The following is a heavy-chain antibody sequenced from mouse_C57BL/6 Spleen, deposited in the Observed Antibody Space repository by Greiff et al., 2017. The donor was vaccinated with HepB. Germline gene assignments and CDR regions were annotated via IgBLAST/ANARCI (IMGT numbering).Heavy chain of an antibody. D-gene: IGHD1-1*01. J-gene: IGHJ3*01. V-gene: IGHV5-4*03. Sequence: EVKLMESGGGLVKPGGSLKLSCAASGFTFSSYAMSWVRQTPEKRLEWVATISDGGSYTYYPDNVKGRFTISRDNAKNNLYLQMSHLKSEDTAMYYCARAQLLRFFAYWGQGTLVTVSA. CDR1: GFTFSSYA. CDR2: ISDGGSYT. CDR3: ARAQLLRFFAY.